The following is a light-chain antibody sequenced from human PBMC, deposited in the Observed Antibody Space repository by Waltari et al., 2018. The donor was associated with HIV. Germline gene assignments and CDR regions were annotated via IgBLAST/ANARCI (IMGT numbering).Light chain of an antibody. CDR1: QNIKNY. CDR3: QQTYSASMT. Sequence: DIQMTHSPSSLSASLGDEVIITCRASQNIKNYVNWYRQKPGGAPKLLIYAATNLQSGVPRRFRGGGSGTDFTLTINNLQPEDSAIYICQQTYSASMTFGRGTRV. CDR2: AAT. V-gene: IGKV1-39*01. J-gene: IGKJ5*01.